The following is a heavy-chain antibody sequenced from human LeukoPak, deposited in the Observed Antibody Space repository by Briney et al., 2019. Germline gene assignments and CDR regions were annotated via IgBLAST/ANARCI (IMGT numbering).Heavy chain of an antibody. J-gene: IGHJ3*02. CDR2: TYYRSRWFT. V-gene: IGHV6-1*01. CDR3: VRGSALDI. Sequence: SQTLSLTCAISGDSVSSNNAAWHWIRQSPSRGLEWPGRTYYRSRWFTDYALSVKSRITINPDTSRNQFSLQLNSVSPEDTAVYYCVRGSALDIWGQGTMVTVSS. CDR1: GDSVSSNNAA.